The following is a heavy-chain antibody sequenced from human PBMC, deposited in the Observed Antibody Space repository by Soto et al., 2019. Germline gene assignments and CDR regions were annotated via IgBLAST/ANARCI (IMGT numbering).Heavy chain of an antibody. CDR1: GFTFTSYW. J-gene: IGHJ4*02. CDR3: ASQRDYGEHDY. D-gene: IGHD4-17*01. CDR2: IKQDGSVT. Sequence: PGGSLRLSCAASGFTFTSYWMSWARQAPGKGLEWVGNIKQDGSVTYYVDSVRGRFIISRDNAKNSVYLQMSSLTGEDTAVYYCASQRDYGEHDYWGQGTLVTVSS. V-gene: IGHV3-7*01.